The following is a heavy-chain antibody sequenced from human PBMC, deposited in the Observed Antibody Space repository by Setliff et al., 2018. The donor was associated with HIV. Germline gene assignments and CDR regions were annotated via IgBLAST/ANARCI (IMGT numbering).Heavy chain of an antibody. J-gene: IGHJ4*02. CDR2: IIPIFGTA. V-gene: IGHV1-69*06. Sequence: SVKVSCKASGDTFSNYAISWVRQAPGQGLEWMGGIIPIFGTANYAQEFEGRVTITADKSTSTAYMEVNSLRFEDTAVYYCARTLGYCSGGSCYLDYWGQGTLVTVSS. CDR1: GDTFSNYA. D-gene: IGHD2-15*01. CDR3: ARTLGYCSGGSCYLDY.